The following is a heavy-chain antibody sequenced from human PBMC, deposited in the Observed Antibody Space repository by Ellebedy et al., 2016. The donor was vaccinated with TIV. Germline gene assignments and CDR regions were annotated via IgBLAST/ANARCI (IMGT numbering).Heavy chain of an antibody. J-gene: IGHJ6*02. CDR3: ARNRGGSGYGMDV. V-gene: IGHV3-30-3*01. CDR1: GFTLSDYN. D-gene: IGHD3-10*01. Sequence: GESLKISCAASGFTLSDYNMHWVRHVPGRGLEWVGVTWTDASKDYYADSVRGRFTISRDNSKNTLYLQMNSLRVEDTAVYYCARNRGGSGYGMDVWGQGTTVTVSS. CDR2: TWTDASKD.